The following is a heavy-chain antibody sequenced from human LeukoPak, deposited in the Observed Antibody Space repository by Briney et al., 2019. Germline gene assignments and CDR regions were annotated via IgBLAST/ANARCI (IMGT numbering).Heavy chain of an antibody. CDR3: AKSGRRSTYSGLGSAFDI. CDR1: GFTVSSNY. J-gene: IGHJ3*02. CDR2: IRYDGSNK. Sequence: QPGGSLRLSCAASGFTVSSNYMSWVRQAPGKGLEWVAFIRYDGSNKYYADSVKGRFTISRDNSKNTLYLQMNSLRAEDTAVYYCAKSGRRSTYSGLGSAFDIWGQGTMVTVSS. V-gene: IGHV3-30*02. D-gene: IGHD2-15*01.